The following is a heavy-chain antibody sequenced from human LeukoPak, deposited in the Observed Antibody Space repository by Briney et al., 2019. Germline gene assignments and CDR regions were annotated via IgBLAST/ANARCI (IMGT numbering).Heavy chain of an antibody. CDR3: ARHLGYCSSTSCQYYYYYYMDV. Sequence: SETLSLTCTVSGGSISSSSYYWGWLRQPPGKGLEWLGRIYYSGSTYYNPSLKSRVTISVDTSKNQFSLKLSSVTAAVTAVYYCARHLGYCSSTSCQYYYYYYMDVWGKGTTVTVSS. V-gene: IGHV4-39*01. CDR1: GGSISSSSYY. J-gene: IGHJ6*03. CDR2: IYYSGST. D-gene: IGHD2-2*01.